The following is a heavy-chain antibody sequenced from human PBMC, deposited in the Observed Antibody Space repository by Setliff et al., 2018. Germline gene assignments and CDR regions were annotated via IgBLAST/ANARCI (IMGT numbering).Heavy chain of an antibody. CDR2: IYTSGST. D-gene: IGHD2-15*01. CDR3: ARKGISALSDAFDM. J-gene: IGHJ3*02. V-gene: IGHV4-4*07. Sequence: SETLSLTCTVSGGSISNYYWSWIRQPAGKGLEWIGRIYTSGSTNYNPSLKSRVTMSVDTSKNQFSLKLSSVTAADTAVYYCARKGISALSDAFDMWGQGTMVTVSS. CDR1: GGSISNYY.